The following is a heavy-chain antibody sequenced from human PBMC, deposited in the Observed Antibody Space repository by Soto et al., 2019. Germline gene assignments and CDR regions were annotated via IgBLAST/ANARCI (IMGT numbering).Heavy chain of an antibody. CDR1: GGSISSSSYY. J-gene: IGHJ4*02. Sequence: SETLSLTCTVSGGSISSSSYYWGWIRQPPGKGLEWIGSIYYSGSTYYNPSLKSRVTISVDTSKNQFSLKLSSVTAADTAVYYCASTPIAVAGTGSFDYWGQGTLVTSPQ. CDR2: IYYSGST. V-gene: IGHV4-39*01. D-gene: IGHD6-19*01. CDR3: ASTPIAVAGTGSFDY.